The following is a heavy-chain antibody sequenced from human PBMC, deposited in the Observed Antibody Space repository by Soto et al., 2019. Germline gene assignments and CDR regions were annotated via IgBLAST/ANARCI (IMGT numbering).Heavy chain of an antibody. CDR1: GDSVSSNSAA. Sequence: SQTLSLTCAISGDSVSSNSAAWNWIRQSPSRGLEWLGRTYYRSKWYNDYAVSVKSRITINPDTSKNQFSLQLNSVTPEDTAVYYCARAGYSSSSLFSTTYYYYGMDVWGQGTTVTVSS. J-gene: IGHJ6*02. V-gene: IGHV6-1*01. D-gene: IGHD6-6*01. CDR3: ARAGYSSSSLFSTTYYYYGMDV. CDR2: TYYRSKWYN.